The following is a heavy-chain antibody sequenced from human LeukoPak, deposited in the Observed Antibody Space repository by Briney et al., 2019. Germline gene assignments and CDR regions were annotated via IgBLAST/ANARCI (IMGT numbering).Heavy chain of an antibody. CDR3: ARCKKNNYDSSGYHGDWFDP. V-gene: IGHV4-39*01. CDR2: IYYSGST. CDR1: GGSISSSSYY. J-gene: IGHJ5*02. D-gene: IGHD3-22*01. Sequence: SETLSLTCTVSGGSISSSSYYWGWIRQPPGKGLEWIGSIYYSGSTYYNPSLKSRVTISVDTSKNQFSLKLSSVTAADTAVYYCARCKKNNYDSSGYHGDWFDPWGQGTLVTVSS.